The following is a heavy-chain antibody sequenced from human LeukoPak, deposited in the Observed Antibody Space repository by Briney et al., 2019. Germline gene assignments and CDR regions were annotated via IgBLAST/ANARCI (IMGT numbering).Heavy chain of an antibody. D-gene: IGHD2/OR15-2a*01. CDR3: ARVLDGSNDC. CDR1: GFTFSDYY. V-gene: IGHV3-11*01. Sequence: GGSLRLSCAASGFTFSDYYMSWIRQAPGKGLEWVSYISTTATTIYYADSVKGRFTISRDNAKSSLYLQMNSLSSEDTAVYYCARVLDGSNDCWGQGTLVTVSS. J-gene: IGHJ4*02. CDR2: ISTTATTI.